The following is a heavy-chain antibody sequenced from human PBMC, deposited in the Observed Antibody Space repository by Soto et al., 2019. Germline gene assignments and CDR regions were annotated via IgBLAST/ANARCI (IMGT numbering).Heavy chain of an antibody. V-gene: IGHV4-30-4*01. Sequence: SETLSLTCTVSGGPVTSDEDYWTWIRQSPGKGLEWIGYISYSGSTCYNPSLKTRLSMSVDTSKNQFTLRLTSVTAAATAVYFCDSESGLPYGYFDHWGQGTQVTVSS. CDR1: GGPVTSDEDY. CDR2: ISYSGST. D-gene: IGHD3-3*01. J-gene: IGHJ4*02. CDR3: DSESGLPYGYFDH.